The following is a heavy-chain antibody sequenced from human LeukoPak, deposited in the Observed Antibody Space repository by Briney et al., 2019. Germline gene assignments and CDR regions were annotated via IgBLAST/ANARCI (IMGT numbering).Heavy chain of an antibody. V-gene: IGHV4-59*01. D-gene: IGHD6-19*01. Sequence: SETLSLTCTVSGGSISSDYWNWIRQPPGKGLEWIGYIYYSGSTNYNPSLKSRVTISVDTSKNQFSLKLSSVTAADTAVYYCAREGIAVAGLFDYWGQGTLVTVSS. CDR1: GGSISSDY. CDR3: AREGIAVAGLFDY. J-gene: IGHJ4*02. CDR2: IYYSGST.